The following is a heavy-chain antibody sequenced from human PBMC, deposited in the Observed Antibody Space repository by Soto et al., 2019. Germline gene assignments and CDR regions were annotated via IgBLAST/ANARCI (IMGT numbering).Heavy chain of an antibody. CDR2: IYYSGST. D-gene: IGHD4-17*01. J-gene: IGHJ4*02. CDR1: VASSRVGVSY. V-gene: IGHV4-39*01. CDR3: ARPDRGDYGDSYYFDY. Sequence: KTSGTRSPTSTFSVASSRVGVSYWAWFPRPPGKGLEWIGSIYYSGSTYYNPSLKSRVTISVDTSKNQFSLKLSSVTAADTAVYYCARPDRGDYGDSYYFDYWGQGTLVTVSS.